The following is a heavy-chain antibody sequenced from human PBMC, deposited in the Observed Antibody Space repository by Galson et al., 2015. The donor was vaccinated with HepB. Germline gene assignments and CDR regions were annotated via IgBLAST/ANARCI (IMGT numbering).Heavy chain of an antibody. CDR1: GGTFKTYA. J-gene: IGHJ4*02. CDR3: ATVPLSYYYRGGRPYYFNY. D-gene: IGHD2-15*01. Sequence: SVKVSCKASGGTFKTYAISWVRQAPGHGLEWMGGIFPIFGTANYAQSFQGRVTIIADASTSTVYMELSSLRSEDTAVYYCATVPLSYYYRGGRPYYFNYWGQGTLVTVSS. CDR2: IFPIFGTA. V-gene: IGHV1-69*13.